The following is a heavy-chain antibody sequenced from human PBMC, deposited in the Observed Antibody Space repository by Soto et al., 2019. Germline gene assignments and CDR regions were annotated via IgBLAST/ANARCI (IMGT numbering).Heavy chain of an antibody. CDR3: ARVVRGNVLLFLEWLAPMDV. V-gene: IGHV1-18*01. D-gene: IGHD3-3*01. J-gene: IGHJ6*03. Sequence: ASVKVSCKASGYTFTSYGISWVRQAPGQGLEWMGWISAYNGNTNYAQKLQGRVTMTTDTSTSTAYMELRSLRSDDTAVYYCARVVRGNVLLFLEWLAPMDVWGKGTTVTVSS. CDR2: ISAYNGNT. CDR1: GYTFTSYG.